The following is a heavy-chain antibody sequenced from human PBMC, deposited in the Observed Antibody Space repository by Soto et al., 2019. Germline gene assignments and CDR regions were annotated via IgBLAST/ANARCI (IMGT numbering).Heavy chain of an antibody. CDR1: GFSLNTSGVG. Sequence: QITLKESGPTLVKPTQTLTLTCTFSGFSLNTSGVGVGWIRQPPGKALEGLALIYWDDDKRYSPSLNSRPTLTEASYRIPVVLTMTNRVPVDTGTYYCEHRPFGDGPIAYWGQGTLVTVSS. J-gene: IGHJ4*02. V-gene: IGHV2-5*02. CDR3: EHRPFGDGPIAY. D-gene: IGHD4-17*01. CDR2: IYWDDDK.